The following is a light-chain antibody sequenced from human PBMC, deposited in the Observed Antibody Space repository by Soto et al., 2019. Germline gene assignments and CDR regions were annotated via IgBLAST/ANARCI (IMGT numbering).Light chain of an antibody. CDR3: QSYGSSPGAV. CDR1: SGSFASNY. V-gene: IGLV6-57*03. CDR2: EDN. J-gene: IGLJ7*01. Sequence: NFMLTQPHSVSESLGQTVTISCTRSSGSFASNYVQWYQQRPGSAPTTVMYEDNQRPSGVPDRFSGSIDSSSRSASLTISGLQTEDEADYYCQSYGSSPGAVFGGGTQLTVL.